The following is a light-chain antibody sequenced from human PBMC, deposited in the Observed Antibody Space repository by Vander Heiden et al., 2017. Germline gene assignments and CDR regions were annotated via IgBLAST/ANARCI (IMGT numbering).Light chain of an antibody. CDR1: QSITTY. J-gene: IGKJ4*01. CDR2: TAS. Sequence: DIQMTQSPSSLSASVGDRVTITCRASQSITTYLNWYQQNPGKAPKVVIHTASSLQSGVPSRFSGSGSGTDFTLTISSLQPEDFATYYCQQSDSLPFTFGGGTKVEIK. CDR3: QQSDSLPFT. V-gene: IGKV1-39*01.